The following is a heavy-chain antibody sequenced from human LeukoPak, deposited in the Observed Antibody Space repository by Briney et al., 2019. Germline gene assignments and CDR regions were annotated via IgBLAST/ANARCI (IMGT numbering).Heavy chain of an antibody. V-gene: IGHV4-59*01. CDR3: ARAQRLPPSWFDP. J-gene: IGHJ5*02. CDR1: GGSISSYY. Sequence: SETLSLTCTVSGGSISSYYWSWIRQPPGKGLEWIGYIYYSGSTNYNPSLKSRVTISVDTSKNQLSLKLSSVTAADTAVYYCARAQRLPPSWFDPWGQGTLVTVSS. CDR2: IYYSGST.